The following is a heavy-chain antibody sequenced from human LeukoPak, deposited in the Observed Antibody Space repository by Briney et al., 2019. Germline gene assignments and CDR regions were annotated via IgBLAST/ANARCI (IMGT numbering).Heavy chain of an antibody. CDR3: ANYYDSSGYYSGPGY. V-gene: IGHV3-30*18. CDR1: GFTFSSYG. D-gene: IGHD3-22*01. Sequence: GRSLRLSCAASGFTFSSYGMHWVRQAPGKGLEWVAVISYDGSNKYYADSVKGRFTISRDNSKNTLYLQMNSLGAEDTAVYYCANYYDSSGYYSGPGYWGQGTLVTVSS. CDR2: ISYDGSNK. J-gene: IGHJ4*02.